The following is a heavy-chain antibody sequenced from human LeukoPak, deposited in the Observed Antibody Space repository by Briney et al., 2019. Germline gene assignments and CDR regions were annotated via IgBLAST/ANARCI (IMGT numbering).Heavy chain of an antibody. Sequence: SQTLSLTCTVSGGSISSGDYYWSWIRQPPGKGLEWIGYIYYSGSTYYNPSLKSRVTISVDTSKNQFSLKLSSVTAADTAVYYCARGMVRGVNRDDAFDIWGQGTMVTVSS. CDR1: GGSISSGDYY. J-gene: IGHJ3*02. CDR3: ARGMVRGVNRDDAFDI. D-gene: IGHD3-10*01. V-gene: IGHV4-30-4*08. CDR2: IYYSGST.